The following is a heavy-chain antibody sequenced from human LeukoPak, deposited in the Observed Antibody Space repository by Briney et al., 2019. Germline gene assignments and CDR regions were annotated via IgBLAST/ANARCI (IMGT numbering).Heavy chain of an antibody. CDR1: GGSISRHY. V-gene: IGHV4-59*11. CDR3: ARVPIPLCSPRCGFFPSPLDYYYYMDV. D-gene: IGHD2-21*01. Sequence: PSETLSLTCTVSGGSISRHYWSWIRQPPGKGLEWIGYIYYSGSTNYNPSLKSRVTISVDTSKNQFSLKLSSVTAADTAVYYCARVPIPLCSPRCGFFPSPLDYYYYMDVWGKGTTVTVSS. J-gene: IGHJ6*03. CDR2: IYYSGST.